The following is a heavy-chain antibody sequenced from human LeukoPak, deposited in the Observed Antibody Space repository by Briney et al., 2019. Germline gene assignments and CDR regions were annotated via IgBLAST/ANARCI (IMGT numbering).Heavy chain of an antibody. CDR2: ITHSGGT. CDR1: GGSFSGYY. V-gene: IGHV4-34*01. CDR3: TRGLAGWEGFDP. J-gene: IGHJ5*02. D-gene: IGHD1-26*01. Sequence: PSETLSLTCAVYGGSFSGYYWTYFRQPPGQGLEWIGEITHSGGTKYNPSLKSRVTMSVDTSKSHFFLKLTSVTAADTAVYYCTRGLAGWEGFDPWGQGALVTVSS.